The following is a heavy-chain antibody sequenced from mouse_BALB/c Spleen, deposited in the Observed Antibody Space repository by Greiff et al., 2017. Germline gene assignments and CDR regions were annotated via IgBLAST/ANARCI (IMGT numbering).Heavy chain of an antibody. J-gene: IGHJ3*01. Sequence: DVHLVESGGGLVKPGGSLKLSCAASGFAFSSYDMSWVRQTPEKRLEWVAYISSGGGSTYYPDTVKGRFTISRDNAKNTLYLQMSSLKSEDTAMYYCARQGFAYWGQGTLVTVSA. CDR1: GFAFSSYD. CDR2: ISSGGGST. CDR3: ARQGFAY. V-gene: IGHV5-12-1*01.